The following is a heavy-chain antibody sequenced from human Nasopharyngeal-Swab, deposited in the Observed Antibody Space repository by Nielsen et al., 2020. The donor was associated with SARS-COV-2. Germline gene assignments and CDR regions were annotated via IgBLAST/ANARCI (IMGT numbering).Heavy chain of an antibody. CDR3: ARGGNYYDSSGYYYSY. J-gene: IGHJ4*02. CDR1: GFTFSSYA. V-gene: IGHV3-30*04. Sequence: GESLKISCAASGFTFSSYAMHWVRQAPGKGLEWMTLISYDGSNKYYADSVKGRFTISRDNSQNTLYLQMNSLRAEDTAVYYCARGGNYYDSSGYYYSYWGQGTLVTVSS. D-gene: IGHD3-22*01. CDR2: ISYDGSNK.